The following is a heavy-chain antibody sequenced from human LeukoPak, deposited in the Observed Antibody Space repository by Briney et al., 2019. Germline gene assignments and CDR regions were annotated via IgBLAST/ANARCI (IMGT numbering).Heavy chain of an antibody. CDR3: ARGLMVRGVIGYYYYMDV. CDR1: GGSISSYY. J-gene: IGHJ6*03. V-gene: IGHV4-59*01. CDR2: IYYSGST. Sequence: SETLSLTCTVSGGSISSYYWSWIRQPPGQGLELIGYIYYSGSTNYNPSLKSRVTISVDTSKNQFSLKLSSVTAADTAVYYCARGLMVRGVIGYYYYMDVWGKGTTVTVSS. D-gene: IGHD3-10*01.